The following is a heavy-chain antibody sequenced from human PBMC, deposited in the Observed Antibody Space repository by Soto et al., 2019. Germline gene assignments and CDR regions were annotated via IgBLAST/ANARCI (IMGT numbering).Heavy chain of an antibody. V-gene: IGHV1-58*01. J-gene: IGHJ4*02. Sequence: SVKVSCKASGFTFSSSAVQWVRQARGQRLEWIGWIVVGSGNTNYAQKFHERVTITRDMSTSTAYMELSSLRSEDTAVYYCGRASSGYSPFDYWGQGTLVTVSS. CDR3: GRASSGYSPFDY. CDR2: IVVGSGNT. D-gene: IGHD3-22*01. CDR1: GFTFSSSA.